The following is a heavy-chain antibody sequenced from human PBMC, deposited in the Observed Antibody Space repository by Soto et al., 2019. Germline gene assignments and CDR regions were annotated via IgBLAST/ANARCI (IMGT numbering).Heavy chain of an antibody. V-gene: IGHV3-33*01. Sequence: GGSLRLSCAASGFTFINYGMHWVRQAPGKGLEWVAIIWHDGNNKYYADSVRGRFIISRDNSKNRLYLQMNSLRAEDTAVYYCASDLVGASDSYGLDVWGQGTPVTVSS. J-gene: IGHJ6*02. CDR3: ASDLVGASDSYGLDV. CDR1: GFTFINYG. CDR2: IWHDGNNK. D-gene: IGHD1-26*01.